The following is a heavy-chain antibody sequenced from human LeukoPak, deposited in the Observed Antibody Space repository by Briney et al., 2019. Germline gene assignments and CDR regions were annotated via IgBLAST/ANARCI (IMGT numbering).Heavy chain of an antibody. Sequence: PGGSLRLSCAASGFTLSNHAMHWVRRATGKGLEWVSAVGIVGDTFYPGSVKGRFTISRENAKNSLYLQMNSLRAEDTAVYYCARQMTPHGNFDYWGQGTLVTVSS. CDR3: ARQMTPHGNFDY. CDR1: GFTLSNHA. CDR2: VGIVGDT. J-gene: IGHJ4*02. V-gene: IGHV3-13*01. D-gene: IGHD1-26*01.